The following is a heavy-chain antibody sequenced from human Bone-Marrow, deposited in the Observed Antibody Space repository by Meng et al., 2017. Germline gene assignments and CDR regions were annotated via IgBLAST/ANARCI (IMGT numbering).Heavy chain of an antibody. CDR3: ARVNPYDRSGYERWSDAFDI. Sequence: GESLKISCAASGFTFSSYWMSWVRQAPGKGLEWVANIKQDGSEKYYVDSVKGRFTISRDNAKNSLYLQMNSMRAEDTAVYYCARVNPYDRSGYERWSDAFDIWGQGTMVTVSS. CDR1: GFTFSSYW. J-gene: IGHJ3*02. V-gene: IGHV3-7*01. D-gene: IGHD3-22*01. CDR2: IKQDGSEK.